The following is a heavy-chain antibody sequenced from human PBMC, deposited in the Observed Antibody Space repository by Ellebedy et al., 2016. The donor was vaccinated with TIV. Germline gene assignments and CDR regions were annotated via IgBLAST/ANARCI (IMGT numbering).Heavy chain of an antibody. CDR2: ISRSSGTI. CDR3: ARDPDTSGSGWYYFDS. CDR1: GFTFSSYN. V-gene: IGHV3-48*02. Sequence: PGGSLRLSCVVSGFTFSSYNMNWVRQAPGKGLEWVSYISRSSGTIYYADSVKGRFTISRDNAKNSLFLQMNSLRDEETAAYYCARDPDTSGSGWYYFDSWGQGTLVTVSS. D-gene: IGHD6-19*01. J-gene: IGHJ4*02.